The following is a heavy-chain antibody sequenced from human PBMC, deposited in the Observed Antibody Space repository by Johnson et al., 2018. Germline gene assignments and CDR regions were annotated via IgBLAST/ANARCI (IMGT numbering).Heavy chain of an antibody. Sequence: QVQLVQSGAEVKKPGSSVKVSCKASGGTFSSYAISWVRQAPGQGLEWMGGIIPIFGTANYAQKFQSRVTITADESTSTAYMELSSLRSEDTAGYYCATRIAAQLYYYYYGMDVWGQGTTVTVSS. CDR2: IIPIFGTA. CDR1: GGTFSSYA. D-gene: IGHD6-13*01. CDR3: ATRIAAQLYYYYYGMDV. J-gene: IGHJ6*02. V-gene: IGHV1-69*12.